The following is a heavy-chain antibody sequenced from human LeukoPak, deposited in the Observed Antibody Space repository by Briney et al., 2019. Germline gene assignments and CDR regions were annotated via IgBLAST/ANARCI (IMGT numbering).Heavy chain of an antibody. CDR2: IIASFGTT. D-gene: IGHD2-2*01. Sequence: SVKVSCKASGGTLSRYAISWVRQAPGQGLEWMGGIIASFGTTNYAQKFQGRVTISADESTSTAYMELSSLRSEDTAVYYCARVVTPRYCSSTSCYWKGWFDPWGQGTLVTVSS. CDR3: ARVVTPRYCSSTSCYWKGWFDP. CDR1: GGTLSRYA. J-gene: IGHJ5*02. V-gene: IGHV1-69*13.